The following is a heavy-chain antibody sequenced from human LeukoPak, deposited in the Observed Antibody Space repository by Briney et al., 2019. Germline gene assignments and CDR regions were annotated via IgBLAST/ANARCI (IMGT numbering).Heavy chain of an antibody. J-gene: IGHJ3*02. CDR1: GYTFTSYG. Sequence: ASVKVSCKASGYTFTSYGISWVRQAPGQGLEWMGGISAYNGNTNYAQKLQGRVTMTTDTSTSTAYMELRSLRSDDTAVYYCARNIAAAGPPHAFDIWGQGTMVTVSS. D-gene: IGHD6-13*01. CDR3: ARNIAAAGPPHAFDI. V-gene: IGHV1-18*04. CDR2: ISAYNGNT.